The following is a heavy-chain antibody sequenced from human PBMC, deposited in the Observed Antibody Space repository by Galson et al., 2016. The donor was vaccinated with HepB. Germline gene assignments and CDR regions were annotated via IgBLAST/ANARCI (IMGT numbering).Heavy chain of an antibody. CDR2: IIPIFGTT. Sequence: SVKVSCKASGGTFSSYAISWVRQAPGQGLEWMGGIIPIFGTTNYAQKFQGRVTITADESTGTAYMELSSLRSEDTAVYYCARPLERLPIFRLPFAYWGQGTLVTVSS. D-gene: IGHD3/OR15-3a*01. J-gene: IGHJ4*02. CDR1: GGTFSSYA. V-gene: IGHV1-69*13. CDR3: ARPLERLPIFRLPFAY.